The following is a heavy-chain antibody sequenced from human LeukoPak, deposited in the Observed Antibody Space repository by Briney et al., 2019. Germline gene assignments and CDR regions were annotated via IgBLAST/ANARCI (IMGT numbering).Heavy chain of an antibody. J-gene: IGHJ4*02. CDR1: GYTFSSYG. D-gene: IGHD2-15*01. CDR3: ARAPFQLYCSGGNCYFDL. Sequence: GASVKVSCKASGYTFSSYGFNWVRQAPGQGLEWMGWISVHNGNPNCARKLQGRVTLTTDTSTNTAYMELRNLRSDDTAVYYCARAPFQLYCSGGNCYFDLWGQGTLVTVSS. V-gene: IGHV1-18*01. CDR2: ISVHNGNP.